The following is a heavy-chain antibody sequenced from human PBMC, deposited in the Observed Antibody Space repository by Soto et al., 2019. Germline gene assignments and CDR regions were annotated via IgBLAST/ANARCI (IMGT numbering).Heavy chain of an antibody. Sequence: HPAGCLRLSCAASGFLCMSYDMSWVRQSPGKGLEWVSTILVDGRTFYVDSVKGRFTISRDSSQNTVYLQMNSLTAGDTALYYCAKATATGGGAFDICGQGTMVTVSS. CDR1: GFLCMSYD. CDR2: ILVDGRT. J-gene: IGHJ3*02. V-gene: IGHV3-23*01. D-gene: IGHD2-8*02. CDR3: AKATATGGGAFDI.